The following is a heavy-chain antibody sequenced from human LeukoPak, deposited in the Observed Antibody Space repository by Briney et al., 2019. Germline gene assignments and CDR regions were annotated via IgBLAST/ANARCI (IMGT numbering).Heavy chain of an antibody. CDR2: IYSSGST. V-gene: IGHV4-39*07. CDR3: ARSDGYGLIGI. D-gene: IGHD3-10*01. Sequence: SETLSLTCTVSGGSISSGSYYWGWIRQPPGKTLEWIGSIYSSGSTYYNPSLKSRVIILFDTAKNHFSLNLSSVTAADTAVYYCARSDGYGLIGIWGQGTMVTVSS. CDR1: GGSISSGSYY. J-gene: IGHJ3*02.